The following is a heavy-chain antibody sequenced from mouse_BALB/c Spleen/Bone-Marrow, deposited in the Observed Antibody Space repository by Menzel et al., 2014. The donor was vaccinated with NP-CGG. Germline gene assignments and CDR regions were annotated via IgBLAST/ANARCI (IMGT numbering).Heavy chain of an antibody. Sequence: QVQLQQSGAELAKPGASVKMSCKASDYTFTSYWMHWVKQRPGQGLEWIGYINPSTGYTEYNQNFKDKATLTADKSSITAYMQLSNLTSEDSAVYYCTRSTGAMDYWGQGTSVTVSS. CDR2: INPSTGYT. CDR1: DYTFTSYW. D-gene: IGHD3-2*01. V-gene: IGHV1-7*01. CDR3: TRSTGAMDY. J-gene: IGHJ4*01.